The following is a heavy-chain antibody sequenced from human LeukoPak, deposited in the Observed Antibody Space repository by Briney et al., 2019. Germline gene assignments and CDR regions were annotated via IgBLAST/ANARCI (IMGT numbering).Heavy chain of an antibody. CDR2: IWYDGSNK. V-gene: IGHV3-33*06. CDR3: AKDDPLLGELSFTGN. J-gene: IGHJ4*02. Sequence: GRSLRLSCAASGFTFSSYGMHWVRQAPGKGLEWVAVIWYDGSNKYYADSVKGRFTISRDNSKNTLYLQMNSLRAEDTAVYYCAKDDPLLGELSFTGNWGQGTLVTVSS. CDR1: GFTFSSYG. D-gene: IGHD3-16*02.